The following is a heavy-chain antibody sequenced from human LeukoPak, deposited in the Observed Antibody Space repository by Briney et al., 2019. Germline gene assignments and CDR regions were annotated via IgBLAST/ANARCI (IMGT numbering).Heavy chain of an antibody. V-gene: IGHV3-9*01. CDR3: AKEIRLPYYYDSSGSIY. D-gene: IGHD3-22*01. J-gene: IGHJ4*02. CDR2: ISWNSGSI. CDR1: GFTFDDYA. Sequence: GRSLRLSCAASGFTFDDYAMHWVRQAPGKGLEWVSGISWNSGSIGYADSVKGRFTISRDNAKNSLYLQMNSLRAEDTALYYCAKEIRLPYYYDSSGSIYWGQGTLVTVSS.